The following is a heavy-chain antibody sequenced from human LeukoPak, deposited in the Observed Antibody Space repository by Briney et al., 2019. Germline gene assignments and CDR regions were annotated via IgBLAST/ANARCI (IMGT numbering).Heavy chain of an antibody. V-gene: IGHV1-8*01. CDR1: GYTFTGYD. D-gene: IGHD3-10*01. CDR3: ARYYGSGSPVY. CDR2: MNPKSGNT. J-gene: IGHJ4*02. Sequence: GASVKVSCKASGYTFTGYDINWVRQATGQGLEWMGWMNPKSGNTGYAQKFQGRVTMTTDTSTSTAYMELRGLRSDDTAVYYCARYYGSGSPVYWGQGTLVTVSS.